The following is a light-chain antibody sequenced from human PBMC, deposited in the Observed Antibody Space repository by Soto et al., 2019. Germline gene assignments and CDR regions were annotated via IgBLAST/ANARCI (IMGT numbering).Light chain of an antibody. Sequence: QSALTQPASVSGSPGQSITIYCTGTSSDVGAYNYVSWYQQHPGKAPKLIIYDVSNRPSGVSNRFSGSKSGNTASLTISGLQPEDEADYYCSSYTTSTTLVFGGGTKLTVL. CDR1: SSDVGAYNY. V-gene: IGLV2-14*01. CDR3: SSYTTSTTLV. J-gene: IGLJ2*01. CDR2: DVS.